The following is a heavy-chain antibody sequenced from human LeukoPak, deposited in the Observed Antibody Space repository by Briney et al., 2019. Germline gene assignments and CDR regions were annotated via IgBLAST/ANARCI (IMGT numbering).Heavy chain of an antibody. V-gene: IGHV4-59*01. CDR3: ARRTAQGWFDP. CDR1: GGSISSYY. D-gene: IGHD5-18*01. J-gene: IGHJ5*02. Sequence: SETLSLTCTVSGGSISSYYWSWIRQPPGKGLEWIGYIYYTGNTNYNPSLKSRVTISVDTSKNQFSLKLSSVTAADTAVYYCARRTAQGWFDPWGQGTLVTVSS. CDR2: IYYTGNT.